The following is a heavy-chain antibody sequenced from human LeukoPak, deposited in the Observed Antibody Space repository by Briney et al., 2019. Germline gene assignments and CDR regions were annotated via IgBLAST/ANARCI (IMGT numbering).Heavy chain of an antibody. CDR2: LPPDELDI. J-gene: IGHJ4*02. V-gene: IGHV3-74*01. CDR3: AASYSSGWYYFDY. CDR1: GFTFTNYW. Sequence: LGGSLRLSCAASGFTFTNYWMHWVRQAPGMGLVWVSRLPPDELDIIYADSVKGRFTVSRDNAKNTVYLQMNSLRAEDTAVYYCAASYSSGWYYFDYWGQGTLVTVSS. D-gene: IGHD6-19*01.